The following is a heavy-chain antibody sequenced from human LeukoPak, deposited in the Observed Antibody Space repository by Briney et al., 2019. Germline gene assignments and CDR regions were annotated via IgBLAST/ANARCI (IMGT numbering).Heavy chain of an antibody. V-gene: IGHV3-7*03. CDR2: IKQDGSEK. CDR3: ARVEGVGYCSSTSCSYDVYFDY. D-gene: IGHD2-2*01. CDR1: GFTFSSYW. Sequence: GGSLRLSCAASGFTFSSYWMSWVRQAPGKGLEWVANIKQDGSEKYYVDSVKGRFTISRDNAKNSLYLQMNSLRAEDTAVYYCARVEGVGYCSSTSCSYDVYFDYWGQGTLVTVSS. J-gene: IGHJ4*02.